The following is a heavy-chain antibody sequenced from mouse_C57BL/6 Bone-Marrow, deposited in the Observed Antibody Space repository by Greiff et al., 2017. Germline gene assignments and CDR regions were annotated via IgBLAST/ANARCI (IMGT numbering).Heavy chain of an antibody. J-gene: IGHJ2*01. D-gene: IGHD1-1*01. CDR3: TPLHFDY. Sequence: VQLQQSGAELVRPGASVKLSCTASGFNIKDDYMHWVKQRPERGLGWIGWIDPENGDTEYASNFQGKATITADTSSNTAYLQLSSVTSEDTAVYCCTPLHFDYWGQGTTLTVSS. CDR2: IDPENGDT. CDR1: GFNIKDDY. V-gene: IGHV14-4*01.